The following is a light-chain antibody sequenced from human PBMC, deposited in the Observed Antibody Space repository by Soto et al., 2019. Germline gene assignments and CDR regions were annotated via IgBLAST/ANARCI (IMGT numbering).Light chain of an antibody. CDR3: QKYSSVPV. Sequence: DIQMTQSPTSLSASVGDRVTITCRASQVIRNFVAWYQQKPGKAPKLLIYAASTLQSGVPSRFSGSGSGTDFTLTINSLQPEDVATYSCQKYSSVPVFGPGTKVDIK. V-gene: IGKV1-27*01. J-gene: IGKJ3*01. CDR1: QVIRNF. CDR2: AAS.